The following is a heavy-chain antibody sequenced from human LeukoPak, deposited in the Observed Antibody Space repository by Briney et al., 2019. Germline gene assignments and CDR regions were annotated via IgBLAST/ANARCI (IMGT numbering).Heavy chain of an antibody. CDR3: ARYRWLQSGYFDY. Sequence: SETLSLTCTVSGASISSGSYYWSWIRQPAGKGLEWIGRIYTSGSTTYNPSLKSRVALSLDTSKNQFSLKLSSVTAADTAVYYCARYRWLQSGYFDYWGQGTLVTVSS. V-gene: IGHV4-61*02. D-gene: IGHD5-24*01. J-gene: IGHJ4*02. CDR1: GASISSGSYY. CDR2: IYTSGST.